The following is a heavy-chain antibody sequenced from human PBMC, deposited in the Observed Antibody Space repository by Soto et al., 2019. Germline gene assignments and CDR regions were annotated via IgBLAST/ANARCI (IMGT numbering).Heavy chain of an antibody. V-gene: IGHV4-30-2*02. Sequence: SETLSLACAVSGGSISSGGYSWSWVRQPPGKGLEWIGYIYHSGSTYYNPSLKSRFTIFRDSSRNAVYLQMNSLRPEDTAVYYCAKALGELSPESFDHWGQGTLVTVSS. CDR1: GGSISSGGYS. CDR2: IYHSGST. CDR3: AKALGELSPESFDH. D-gene: IGHD3-16*02. J-gene: IGHJ4*02.